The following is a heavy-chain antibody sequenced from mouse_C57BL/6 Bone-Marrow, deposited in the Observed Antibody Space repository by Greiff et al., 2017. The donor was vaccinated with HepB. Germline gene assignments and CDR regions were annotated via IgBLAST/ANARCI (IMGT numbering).Heavy chain of an antibody. Sequence: EVQLQQSGPELVKPGASVKISCKASGYTFTDYYMNWVKQSHGKSLEWIGDINPNNGGTSYNQKFKGKATLTVDKSSSTAYMELRSLTSEDSAVYYCARWGYYGSSYGDYAMDYWGQGTSATVTS. CDR2: INPNNGGT. CDR1: GYTFTDYY. J-gene: IGHJ4*01. V-gene: IGHV1-26*01. CDR3: ARWGYYGSSYGDYAMDY. D-gene: IGHD1-1*01.